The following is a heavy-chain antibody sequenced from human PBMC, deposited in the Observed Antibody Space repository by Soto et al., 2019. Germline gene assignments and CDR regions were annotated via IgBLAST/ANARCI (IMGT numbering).Heavy chain of an antibody. V-gene: IGHV3-21*01. Sequence: GSLRLPCAASGFTLISYSMNWGRHAPCKGLEWVSSISSSSSYIYYADSVKGRFTISRDNAKNSLYLQMNSLRAEDTDVYYCARGEELADAFDIWGQGTMVTVSS. CDR2: ISSSSSYI. CDR1: GFTLISYS. D-gene: IGHD3-10*01. J-gene: IGHJ3*02. CDR3: ARGEELADAFDI.